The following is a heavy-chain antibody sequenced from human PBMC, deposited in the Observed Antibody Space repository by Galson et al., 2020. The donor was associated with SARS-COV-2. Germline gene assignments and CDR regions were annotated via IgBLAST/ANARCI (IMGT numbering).Heavy chain of an antibody. CDR2: INSDGSST. J-gene: IGHJ3*02. CDR3: AKEFYYDSSGPLDAFDI. D-gene: IGHD3-22*01. V-gene: IGHV3-74*01. Sequence: GESLKISCAASGFTFSSYWMHWVRQAPGKGLVWVSRINSDGSSTSYADSVMGRFTISRDNAKNTLNLQMNSLRAEDTAVYYCAKEFYYDSSGPLDAFDIWGQGTMVTVSS. CDR1: GFTFSSYW.